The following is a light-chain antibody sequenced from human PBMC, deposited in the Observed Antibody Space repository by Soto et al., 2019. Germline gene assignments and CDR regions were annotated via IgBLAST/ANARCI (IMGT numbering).Light chain of an antibody. V-gene: IGKV1-39*01. J-gene: IGKJ2*01. CDR3: QQSYSTPYT. Sequence: DIQMTQSPSSLSASVGDRVTITCRASQSISSYLNWYQQKQGKAPKLLFYAASSLQSGVPSRFSGSRSRTDLTLTISSLQPEDFATYYCQQSYSTPYTFGQGTKLEIK. CDR1: QSISSY. CDR2: AAS.